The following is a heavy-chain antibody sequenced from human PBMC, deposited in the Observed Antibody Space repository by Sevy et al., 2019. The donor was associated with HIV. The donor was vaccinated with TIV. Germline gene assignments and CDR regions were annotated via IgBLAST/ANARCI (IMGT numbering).Heavy chain of an antibody. CDR3: AKSYSGSYYIPYDAFDM. Sequence: GGALRLSCVTSGFTFRNHAMHWVRQAPGKGLEWVAVISSDGAIKYYADSVKGRFTFSRDNSKGTLYLQMNSLRPEDTAMYYCAKSYSGSYYIPYDAFDMWGQGTMVTVSS. CDR2: ISSDGAIK. V-gene: IGHV3-30-3*02. CDR1: GFTFRNHA. J-gene: IGHJ3*02. D-gene: IGHD1-26*01.